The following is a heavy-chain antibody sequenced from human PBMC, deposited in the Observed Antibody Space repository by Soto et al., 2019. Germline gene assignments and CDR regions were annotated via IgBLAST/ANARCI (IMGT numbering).Heavy chain of an antibody. CDR1: GASITSSSY. V-gene: IGHV4-4*07. D-gene: IGHD2-8*02. Sequence: QVQLQESGPGLMKPSETLSLTCTVSGASITSSSYWSWIRQPAGKGLEWIGRFSLSGTTNYNPSPRSRVTRSADVSKNQFSLRLTSVAAADTALYYCARGMTPPGAPAWYYFDSWGQGTLVTVSS. CDR2: FSLSGTT. J-gene: IGHJ4*02. CDR3: ARGMTPPGAPAWYYFDS.